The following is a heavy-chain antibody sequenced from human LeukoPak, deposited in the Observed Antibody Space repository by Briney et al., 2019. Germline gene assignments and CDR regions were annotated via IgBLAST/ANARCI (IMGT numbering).Heavy chain of an antibody. Sequence: PGTSLRLSCAASGFIFSSYAMHWVRQAPGKGLEWVAAIAKDGSSKYYADSVKGRFTISGDNSKNTLYLQMNSLRPGDTAVYYCGRGDGGNCDHWGQGTLVTVPS. CDR3: GRGDGGNCDH. CDR2: IAKDGSSK. CDR1: GFIFSSYA. D-gene: IGHD4-23*01. V-gene: IGHV3-30*04. J-gene: IGHJ4*02.